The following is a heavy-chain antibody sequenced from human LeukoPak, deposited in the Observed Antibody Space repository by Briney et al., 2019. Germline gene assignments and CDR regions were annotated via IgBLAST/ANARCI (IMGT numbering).Heavy chain of an antibody. V-gene: IGHV3-72*01. J-gene: IGHJ4*02. Sequence: GGSLRLSCAASGFTFSDHYMDWVRQAPGKGLEWVGRTRNKANSYTTEYAASVKGRFTISRDDSKNSLYLQMNSLKTEDTAVYYCARDRGGGFDYWGQGTLATVSS. CDR1: GFTFSDHY. D-gene: IGHD3-10*01. CDR3: ARDRGGGFDY. CDR2: TRNKANSYTT.